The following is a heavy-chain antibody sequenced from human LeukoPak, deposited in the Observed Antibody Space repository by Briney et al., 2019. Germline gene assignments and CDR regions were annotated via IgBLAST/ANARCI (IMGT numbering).Heavy chain of an antibody. CDR2: IRDGGGGGTI. Sequence: GGSLRLSCAASGFTFSSYDMYWVRQAPGKELEWSSHIRDGGGGGTIYYADSVRGRFTVSRDDARTSLYLQMNSLRDEDTATYYCARDLHRRYFDKWGQGTLVTVSS. CDR3: ARDLHRRYFDK. J-gene: IGHJ4*02. V-gene: IGHV3-48*02. CDR1: GFTFSSYD.